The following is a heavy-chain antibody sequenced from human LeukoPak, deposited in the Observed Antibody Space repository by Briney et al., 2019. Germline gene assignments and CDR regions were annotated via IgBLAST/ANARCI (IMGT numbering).Heavy chain of an antibody. Sequence: ASVKVSCKASGYTFTSYDINWVRQATGKGLEWMGWMNPNSGNTGYAQKFQGRVTITRNTSISTAYMELSSLRSEDTAVYYCAIGHYDFWSGYYGYYYYYYMDVWGKGTTVTVSS. V-gene: IGHV1-8*03. CDR2: MNPNSGNT. CDR3: AIGHYDFWSGYYGYYYYYYMDV. D-gene: IGHD3-3*01. CDR1: GYTFTSYD. J-gene: IGHJ6*03.